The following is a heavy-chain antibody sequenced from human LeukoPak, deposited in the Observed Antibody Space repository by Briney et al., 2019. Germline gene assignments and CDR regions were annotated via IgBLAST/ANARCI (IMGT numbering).Heavy chain of an antibody. CDR3: ARDAAPVTKLFDP. Sequence: GGSLRLSCAASGFTFSDYYMSWLRQVPGKGLEWVSYISSSGSTIYYADSVKGRFTISRDNAKNSLYLQMNSLRAEDTAVYYCARDAAPVTKLFDPWGQGTLVTVSS. J-gene: IGHJ5*02. V-gene: IGHV3-11*04. CDR2: ISSSGSTI. CDR1: GFTFSDYY. D-gene: IGHD1-1*01.